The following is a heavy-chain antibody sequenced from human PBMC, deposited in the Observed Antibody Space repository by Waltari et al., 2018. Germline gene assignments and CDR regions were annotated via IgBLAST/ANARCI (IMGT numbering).Heavy chain of an antibody. D-gene: IGHD4-4*01. J-gene: IGHJ4*02. CDR3: ARDMGIYTNYAAY. V-gene: IGHV3-7*01. CDR1: GIAFSRPW. CDR2: INEDESET. Sequence: EVQLVESGGGWVQPGGSLRLSCVASGIAFSRPWISWLRQGPGKGLEWVANINEDESETFYADSVKGRFTISRDNAKNSLYLQMNSLRVEDTAYYYCARDMGIYTNYAAYWGQGTLVTVSS.